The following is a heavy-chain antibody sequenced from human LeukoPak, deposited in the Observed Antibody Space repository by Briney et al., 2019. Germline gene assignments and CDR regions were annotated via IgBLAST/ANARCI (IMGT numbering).Heavy chain of an antibody. J-gene: IGHJ4*02. CDR1: GFTFSSYA. Sequence: GGSLRLSCAASGFTFSSYAMSWVRQAPGKGLEWVSAISGSGGSTYYADSVKGRFTISRDNSKNTLYLQMNSLRAEDTAVYCCAKDGIVVVIANFDYWGQGTLVTVSS. D-gene: IGHD2-21*01. CDR3: AKDGIVVVIANFDY. V-gene: IGHV3-23*01. CDR2: ISGSGGST.